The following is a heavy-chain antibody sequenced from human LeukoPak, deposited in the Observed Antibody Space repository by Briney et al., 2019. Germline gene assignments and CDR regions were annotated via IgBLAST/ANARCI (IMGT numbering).Heavy chain of an antibody. CDR2: IYYSGST. CDR1: GGSISSSSYY. D-gene: IGHD3-22*01. CDR3: ARHYYDSSGRTSPFDY. Sequence: SETLSLTCTVSGGSISSSSYYWGWIRQPPGKGLEWIGSIYYSGSTYYNPSLKSRVTISVDTSKNQFSLKLSSVTAADTVVYYCARHYYDSSGRTSPFDYWGQGTLVTVSS. J-gene: IGHJ4*02. V-gene: IGHV4-39*01.